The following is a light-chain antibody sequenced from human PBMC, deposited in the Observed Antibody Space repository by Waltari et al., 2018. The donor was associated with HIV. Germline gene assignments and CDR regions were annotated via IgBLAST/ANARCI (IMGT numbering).Light chain of an antibody. CDR2: RNR. J-gene: IGLJ2*01. Sequence: QSVLAQPRSVSGTPGQMVNISCSGSTSNVRTNSVDWYQQVTGVAPKLLIYRNRQRPSGVPDRFSGSKSGTSASLAISGLRTEDEAEYYCAVWDDRLSGRLFGGGTKVTVL. V-gene: IGLV1-47*01. CDR3: AVWDDRLSGRL. CDR1: TSNVRTNS.